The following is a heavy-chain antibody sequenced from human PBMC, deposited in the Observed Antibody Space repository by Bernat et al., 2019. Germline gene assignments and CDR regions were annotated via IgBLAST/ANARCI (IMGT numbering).Heavy chain of an antibody. V-gene: IGHV3-7*03. CDR1: GFTFSSYW. CDR3: ARPDYSNYYYYYYYYMDV. Sequence: EVQLVESGGGLVQPGGSLRLSCAASGFTFSSYWMSWVRQAPGKGLEWVANIKQDGSEKYYVDSVKGRFTISRDNAKNSLYLQMNSLRAEDTAVYYCARPDYSNYYYYYYYYMDVWGKGTTVTVSS. D-gene: IGHD4-11*01. J-gene: IGHJ6*03. CDR2: IKQDGSEK.